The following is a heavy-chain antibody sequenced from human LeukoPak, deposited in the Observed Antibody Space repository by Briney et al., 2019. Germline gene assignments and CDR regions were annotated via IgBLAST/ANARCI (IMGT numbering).Heavy chain of an antibody. V-gene: IGHV1-69*05. D-gene: IGHD5-24*01. CDR3: ARALENGWLQLLQFDH. CDR1: GCTLSTSA. CDR2: IIPISGAT. J-gene: IGHJ4*02. Sequence: SVKVSCKASGCTLSTSAVSWVRQAPGQGLEWMGGIIPISGATKYAPSFQGRLTIATDGSTNTAYMELTRLRYDDTAVYYCARALENGWLQLLQFDHWGQGTLVTVSS.